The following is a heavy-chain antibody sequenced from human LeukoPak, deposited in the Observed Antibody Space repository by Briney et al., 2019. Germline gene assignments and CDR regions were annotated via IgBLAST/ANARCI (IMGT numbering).Heavy chain of an antibody. D-gene: IGHD1-26*01. CDR2: IKQDGSEK. V-gene: IGHV3-7*01. J-gene: IGHJ3*02. Sequence: GGSLRLSCAASGFTFSSYWMSWVRQAPGKGLEWVANIKQDGSEKYYVDSVKGRFTISRDNAKNSLYLQMNSLRAEDTAVYYCARVYSGSYDAFDIWGQGTMVTVSS. CDR1: GFTFSSYW. CDR3: ARVYSGSYDAFDI.